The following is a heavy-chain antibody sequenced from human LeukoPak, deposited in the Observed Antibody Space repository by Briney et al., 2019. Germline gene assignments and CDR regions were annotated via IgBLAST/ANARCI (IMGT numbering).Heavy chain of an antibody. Sequence: PGGSLRLSCAASGFTFSGYSMSWVRQAPGKGPEWVSTISGSGDATYYADSVEGRFTISRDNSKNTLYVQMNSLRAEDTAVYYCARTFYGDALYYGMDVWGQGTTVTVSS. D-gene: IGHD4-17*01. J-gene: IGHJ6*02. CDR1: GFTFSGYS. CDR3: ARTFYGDALYYGMDV. CDR2: ISGSGDAT. V-gene: IGHV3-23*01.